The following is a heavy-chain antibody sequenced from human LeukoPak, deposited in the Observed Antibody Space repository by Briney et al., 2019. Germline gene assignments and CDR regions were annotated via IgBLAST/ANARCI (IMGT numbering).Heavy chain of an antibody. V-gene: IGHV1-69*04. CDR2: IIPILGIA. CDR3: ARGWPPTVSAD. CDR1: GGTFSSYA. J-gene: IGHJ4*02. Sequence: SVKVSCKASGGTFSSYAISWVRQAPGQGLEWMGRIIPILGIANYAQKFQGRVTITADKSTSTAYMELSSLRSEDTAVYYCARGWPPTVSADWGQGTLVTVSS. D-gene: IGHD4-11*01.